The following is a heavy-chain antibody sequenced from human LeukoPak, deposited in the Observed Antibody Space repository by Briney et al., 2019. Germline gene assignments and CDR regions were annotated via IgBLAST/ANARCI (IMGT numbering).Heavy chain of an antibody. D-gene: IGHD3-3*01. V-gene: IGHV4-34*01. CDR1: GGSFSGYY. Sequence: EPSETLSLTCAVYGGSFSGYYWSWIRQPPGKGPEWIGEINHSGSTNYNPSLKSRVTISVDTSKNQFSLKLSSVTAADTAVYYCARGHPSDFWSGSYSCFDYWGQGTLVTVSS. CDR3: ARGHPSDFWSGSYSCFDY. CDR2: INHSGST. J-gene: IGHJ4*02.